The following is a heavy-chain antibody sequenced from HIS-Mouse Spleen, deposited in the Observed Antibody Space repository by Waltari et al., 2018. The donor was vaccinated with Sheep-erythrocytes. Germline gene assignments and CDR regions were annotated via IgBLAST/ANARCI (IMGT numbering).Heavy chain of an antibody. CDR2: IKQDGSEK. CDR1: GLPFGRFW. CDR3: ARAVAGTPDAFDI. Sequence: EVQLVDSGGGLVQPGGSLSLSCPASGLPFGRFWMSWVRQAPGKGLEWVANIKQDGSEKYYVDSVKGRFTISRDNAKNSLYLQMNSLRAEDTAVYYCARAVAGTPDAFDIWGQGTMVTVSS. D-gene: IGHD1-7*01. V-gene: IGHV3-7*01. J-gene: IGHJ3*02.